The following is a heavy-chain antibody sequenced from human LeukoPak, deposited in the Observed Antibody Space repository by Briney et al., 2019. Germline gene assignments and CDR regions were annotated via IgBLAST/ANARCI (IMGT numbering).Heavy chain of an antibody. J-gene: IGHJ4*02. V-gene: IGHV3-23*01. CDR2: ISGSGGST. CDR1: GFTFSNYA. D-gene: IGHD5-18*01. CDR3: ARRATTERGHSYGLDF. Sequence: GGSLRLSCAASGFTFSNYAMSWVRQAPGKGLEWVSAISGSGGSTYYADSLTGRFTISRDNAKNSLYLQMNSLRAEDTAMYYCARRATTERGHSYGLDFWGQGTLVTVSS.